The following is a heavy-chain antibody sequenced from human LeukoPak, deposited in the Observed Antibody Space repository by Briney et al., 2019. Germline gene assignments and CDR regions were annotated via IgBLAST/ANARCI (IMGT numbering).Heavy chain of an antibody. D-gene: IGHD6-19*01. V-gene: IGHV3-48*03. CDR3: ARQYSSGWYFFDY. CDR2: ISNSGSSK. J-gene: IGHJ4*02. CDR1: GFTFSSCE. Sequence: GGSLRLSCAASGFTFSSCEMNWGRQAPGKGLEWLSYISNSGSSKYYADSVKGRFTISRDNSKNTLYLQMNSLRAEDTAVYYCARQYSSGWYFFDYWGQGTLVTVSS.